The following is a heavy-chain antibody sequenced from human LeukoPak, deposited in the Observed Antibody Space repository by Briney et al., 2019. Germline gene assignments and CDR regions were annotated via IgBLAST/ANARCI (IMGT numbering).Heavy chain of an antibody. Sequence: PGGSLRLSCAASGFSVSNNYMTWVRQAPGKGLEWVSNIYSGGTTFYADSVKGRFTISRDNSKNTLYLQMNNERAEDTALYYCVRSPGSLFNYWGRGTLVTVSS. CDR2: IYSGGTT. CDR3: VRSPGSLFNY. J-gene: IGHJ4*02. V-gene: IGHV3-53*01. CDR1: GFSVSNNY.